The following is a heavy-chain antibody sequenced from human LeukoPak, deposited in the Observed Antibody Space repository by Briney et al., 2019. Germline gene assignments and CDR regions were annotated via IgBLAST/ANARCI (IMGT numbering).Heavy chain of an antibody. CDR3: ATDLSLRMALDY. Sequence: ASVKVSCKVSGYTLTELSMHWVRQAPGKGLEWMGGFDPEDGETIYAQKFQGRVTMTEDTSTDTAYMELSSLRSEDTAVYYCATDLSLRMALDYWGQGTLVTVSS. CDR1: GYTLTELS. J-gene: IGHJ4*02. D-gene: IGHD2-8*01. V-gene: IGHV1-24*01. CDR2: FDPEDGET.